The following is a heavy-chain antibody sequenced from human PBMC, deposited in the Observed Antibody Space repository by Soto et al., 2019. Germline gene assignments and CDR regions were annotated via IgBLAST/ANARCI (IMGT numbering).Heavy chain of an antibody. CDR1: GFTFSSYA. CDR2: ISGSGGST. J-gene: IGHJ4*02. V-gene: IGHV3-23*01. CDR3: AKVAFDYDILTGPPDY. D-gene: IGHD3-9*01. Sequence: GGSLRLSCAASGFTFSSYAMSWVRQAPGKGLEWVSAISGSGGSTYYADSVKGRFTISRDNSKNTLYLQMNSLRAEDTAVYYCAKVAFDYDILTGPPDYWGQGTLVTVSS.